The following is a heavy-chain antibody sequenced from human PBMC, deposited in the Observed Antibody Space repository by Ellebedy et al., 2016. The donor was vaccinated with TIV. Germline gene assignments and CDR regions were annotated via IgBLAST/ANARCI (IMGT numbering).Heavy chain of an antibody. CDR2: LWYDGSSK. J-gene: IGHJ4*02. V-gene: IGHV3-33*01. CDR3: ARDPSLDWNLDY. Sequence: GGSLRLXXAASGFTFSRYGMHWVRQAPGKGQEWAASLWYDGSSKYYGDSVKGRFSISRDNSKNTLYLQMNSLRVEDTAVYYCARDPSLDWNLDYWGQGTLVTVSS. CDR1: GFTFSRYG. D-gene: IGHD1-1*01.